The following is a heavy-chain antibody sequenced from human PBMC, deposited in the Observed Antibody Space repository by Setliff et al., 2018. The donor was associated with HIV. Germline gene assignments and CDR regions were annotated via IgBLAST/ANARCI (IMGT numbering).Heavy chain of an antibody. J-gene: IGHJ4*02. V-gene: IGHV1-24*01. CDR3: ATTLRYFDWLRN. CDR2: FDPEDGET. Sequence: ASVKVSCKVSGYTLTELSMHWVRQAPGKGLEWMGGFDPEDGETIYAQKFQGRVTMTEDTSTDTAYMELSSLRSVDTAVYYCATTLRYFDWLRNWGQGTLVTVSS. D-gene: IGHD3-9*01. CDR1: GYTLTELS.